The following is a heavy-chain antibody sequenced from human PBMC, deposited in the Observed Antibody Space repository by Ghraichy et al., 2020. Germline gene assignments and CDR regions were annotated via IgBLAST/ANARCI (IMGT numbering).Heavy chain of an antibody. CDR1: GYTFTSYG. CDR3: ARRTSGSYSRRYFDY. V-gene: IGHV1-18*01. CDR2: ISAYNGNT. J-gene: IGHJ4*02. D-gene: IGHD1-26*01. Sequence: ASVKVSCKASGYTFTSYGINWVRQAPGQGLEWMVWISAYNGNTNYAQKLQGRVTMTTDTSTSTAYMEVRGLRSDDPAVYYCARRTSGSYSRRYFDYWGQGTLVTVSS.